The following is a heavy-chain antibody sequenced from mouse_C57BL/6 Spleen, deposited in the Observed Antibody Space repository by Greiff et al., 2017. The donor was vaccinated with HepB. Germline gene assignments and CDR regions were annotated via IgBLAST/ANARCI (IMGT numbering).Heavy chain of an antibody. D-gene: IGHD1-1*01. J-gene: IGHJ4*01. CDR3: ARVNGSPAMDY. CDR1: GYTFTDYN. V-gene: IGHV1-22*01. CDR2: INPNNGGT. Sequence: EVKLVESGPELVKPGASVKMSCKASGYTFTDYNMHWVKQSHGKSLEWIGYINPNNGGTSYNQKFKGKATLTVNKSSSTAYMELRSLTSEDSAVYYCARVNGSPAMDYWGQGTSVTVSS.